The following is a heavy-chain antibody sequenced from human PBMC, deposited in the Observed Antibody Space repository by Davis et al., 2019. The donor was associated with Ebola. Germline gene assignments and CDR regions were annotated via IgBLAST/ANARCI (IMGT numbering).Heavy chain of an antibody. V-gene: IGHV4-30-4*01. Sequence: LRLSCTVSGGSISSGDYYWSWIRQPPGKGLEWIGYIYYSGSTYYNPSLKSRVTISVDTSKNQFSLKLSSVTAADTAVYYCARHKGRVRYYGMDVWGQGTTVTVSS. J-gene: IGHJ6*02. CDR1: GGSISSGDYY. CDR2: IYYSGST. CDR3: ARHKGRVRYYGMDV.